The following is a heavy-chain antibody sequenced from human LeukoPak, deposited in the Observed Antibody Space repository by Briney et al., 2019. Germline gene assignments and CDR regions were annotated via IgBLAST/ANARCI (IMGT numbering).Heavy chain of an antibody. V-gene: IGHV1-2*02. Sequence: ASVKVSCKAPGYTFTGYYMHWVRQAPGQGLEWMGWINPNSGGTNYAQKFQGRVTMTRDTSISTAYMELSRLRSDDTAVYYCARISLLFDYDILTGDPYYFDYWGQGTLVTVSS. CDR2: INPNSGGT. D-gene: IGHD3-9*01. CDR1: GYTFTGYY. J-gene: IGHJ4*02. CDR3: ARISLLFDYDILTGDPYYFDY.